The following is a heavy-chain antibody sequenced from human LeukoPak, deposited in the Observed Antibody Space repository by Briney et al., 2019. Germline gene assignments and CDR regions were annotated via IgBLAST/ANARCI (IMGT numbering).Heavy chain of an antibody. CDR1: GFSFSSYG. Sequence: GRSLRLSCAASGFSFSSYGMHWVRQAPGKGLEWVAVISYDGSNKYYADSVKGRFTISRDNSKNTLYLQMNSLRAEDTAVYYCAKTTSGGAIYLDYWGQGTLVTVSS. CDR2: ISYDGSNK. V-gene: IGHV3-30*18. D-gene: IGHD2-15*01. J-gene: IGHJ4*02. CDR3: AKTTSGGAIYLDY.